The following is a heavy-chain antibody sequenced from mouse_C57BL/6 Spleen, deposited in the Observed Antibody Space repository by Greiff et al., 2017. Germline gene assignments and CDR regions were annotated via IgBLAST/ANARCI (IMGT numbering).Heavy chain of an antibody. CDR3: ARQGYDYDSYYARDY. D-gene: IGHD2-4*01. J-gene: IGHJ4*01. V-gene: IGHV5-6*01. CDR2: ISSGGSYT. CDR1: GFTFSSYG. Sequence: VQRVESGGDLVTPGGSLKLSCAASGFTFSSYGMSWVRQTPDKRLEWVATISSGGSYTYYPDSVKGRFTISRDNAKNTLYLQMSSLKSEDKAMYYCARQGYDYDSYYARDYGGKGPSVTVSS.